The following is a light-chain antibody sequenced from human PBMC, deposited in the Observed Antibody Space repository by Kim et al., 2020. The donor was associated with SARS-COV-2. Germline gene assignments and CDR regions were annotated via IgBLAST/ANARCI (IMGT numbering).Light chain of an antibody. CDR3: QQYASSPT. Sequence: LSPGERATLSCRAGQSVSSIYFSWYQQQPGQAPRLLHDGASRRATGIPDRFSGRGCGKYFTLTISRLEPEDFAVYYWQQYASSPTFGGGTKVDIK. V-gene: IGKV3-20*01. CDR1: QSVSSIY. J-gene: IGKJ4*01. CDR2: GAS.